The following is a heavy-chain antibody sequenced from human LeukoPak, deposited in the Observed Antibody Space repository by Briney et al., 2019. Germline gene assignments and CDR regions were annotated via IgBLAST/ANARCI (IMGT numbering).Heavy chain of an antibody. Sequence: SETLSLTCTVSGYSISSGYYRGWIRQPPGKGLEWIGSMFRTGTTYYNPSLQSRVTISIDTSKNQFSLRMSSVTAADTAVYYCARDRRAVAGPAFDYWGQGTLVTVSS. CDR1: GYSISSGYY. CDR3: ARDRRAVAGPAFDY. V-gene: IGHV4-38-2*02. CDR2: MFRTGTT. D-gene: IGHD6-19*01. J-gene: IGHJ4*02.